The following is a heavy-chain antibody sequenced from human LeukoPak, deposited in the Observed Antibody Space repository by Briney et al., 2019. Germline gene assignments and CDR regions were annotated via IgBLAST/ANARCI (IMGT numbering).Heavy chain of an antibody. CDR1: GFTFSSYW. CDR3: AGGYFPYYFDY. V-gene: IGHV3-7*01. CDR2: IKQDGSEK. J-gene: IGHJ4*02. Sequence: GGSLRLSCAASGFTFSSYWMSWVRQAPGKGLEWVANIKQDGSEKYYVDSVKGRFTISRENAKNSLYLQMNSLRAEDTAVYYCAGGYFPYYFDYWGQGTLVTVSS. D-gene: IGHD1-14*01.